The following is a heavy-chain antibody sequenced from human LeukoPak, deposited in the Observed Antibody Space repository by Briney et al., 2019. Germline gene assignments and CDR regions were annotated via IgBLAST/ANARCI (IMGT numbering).Heavy chain of an antibody. V-gene: IGHV3-23*01. CDR2: ISGSGGST. CDR3: AITPTLYSSPRFAY. J-gene: IGHJ4*02. D-gene: IGHD6-13*01. CDR1: GFTFSSYA. Sequence: GGSLRLSCAASGFTFSSYAMSWVRQAPGKGLEWVSAISGSGGSTYYADSVKGRFTISRDNSKNTLYLQMNSLRAEDTAVYYCAITPTLYSSPRFAYGGQEPRVTVPS.